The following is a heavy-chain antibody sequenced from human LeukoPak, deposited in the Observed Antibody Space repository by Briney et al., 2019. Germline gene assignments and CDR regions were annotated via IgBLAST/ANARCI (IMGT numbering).Heavy chain of an antibody. D-gene: IGHD6-13*01. CDR2: ISGSGGST. Sequence: GGSLRLSCAASGFTFSSYWMSWVRQAPGKGLEWVSAISGSGGSTYYADSVKGRFTISRDNSKNTLYLQMNSLRAEDTAVYYCAKEEGYSSSWYGDYWGQGTLVTASS. CDR3: AKEEGYSSSWYGDY. V-gene: IGHV3-23*01. J-gene: IGHJ4*02. CDR1: GFTFSSYW.